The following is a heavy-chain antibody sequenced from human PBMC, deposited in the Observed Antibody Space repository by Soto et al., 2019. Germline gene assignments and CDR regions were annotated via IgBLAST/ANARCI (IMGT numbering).Heavy chain of an antibody. V-gene: IGHV1-69*13. CDR2: IIPIFGTA. D-gene: IGHD6-13*01. Sequence: GASVKVSCKASGGTFSSYAISCVRQAPGQGLEWMGGIIPIFGTANYAKKFQGRVTITADESTSTAYMELSSLRSEDTAVYYCARDLVKSAASGMSVRICTMEVLGQATTF. CDR3: ARDLVKSAASGMSVRICTMEV. J-gene: IGHJ6*02. CDR1: GGTFSSYA.